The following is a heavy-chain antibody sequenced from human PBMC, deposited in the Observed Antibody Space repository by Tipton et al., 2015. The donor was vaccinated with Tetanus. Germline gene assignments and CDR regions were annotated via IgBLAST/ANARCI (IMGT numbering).Heavy chain of an antibody. D-gene: IGHD3-3*01. Sequence: LRLSCTVSGDSISSSEYYWGWIRQPPGEGLEWIAYVSSSGRTNYNPSLKSRVTISVDTSSSQFSLRLTSVTAADTAVYFCAGVLRSESVGWFDPWGQGTLVTVSS. V-gene: IGHV4-61*05. CDR2: VSSSGRT. CDR1: GDSISSSEYY. J-gene: IGHJ5*02. CDR3: AGVLRSESVGWFDP.